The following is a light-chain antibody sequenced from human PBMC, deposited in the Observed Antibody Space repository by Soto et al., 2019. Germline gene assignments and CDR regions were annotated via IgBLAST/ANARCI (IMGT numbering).Light chain of an antibody. Sequence: TQSPSTLAASVGDRVTVTCRASQSVSSSYLAWYQQKPGQAPRLLIYDASSRATGIPDRFSGGGSGTDFTLTISRLEPEDFAVYYCQQFSSYPLTFGGGTKGDIK. J-gene: IGKJ4*01. CDR1: QSVSSSY. CDR3: QQFSSYPLT. V-gene: IGKV3-20*01. CDR2: DAS.